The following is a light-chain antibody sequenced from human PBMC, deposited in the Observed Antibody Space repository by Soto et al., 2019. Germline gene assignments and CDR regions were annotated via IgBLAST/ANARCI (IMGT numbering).Light chain of an antibody. CDR3: QQYYSGRT. CDR2: WAS. V-gene: IGKV4-1*01. CDR1: QSVLHRSKRKNY. J-gene: IGKJ1*01. Sequence: DIVMTQSPDSLAVSLGERTTINCRSSQSVLHRSKRKNYLAWYQQKARQPPKLLISWASTRESGVPDRFSVSGSGTDFTLTISSLQAEDVATYYCQQYYSGRTFGQGTKVDIK.